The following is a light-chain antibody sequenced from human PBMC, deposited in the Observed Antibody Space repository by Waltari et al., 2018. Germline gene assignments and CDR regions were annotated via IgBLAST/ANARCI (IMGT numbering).Light chain of an antibody. V-gene: IGLV1-47*01. CDR2: RNN. Sequence: QSVLTQPPSASGTPGQRVTISCSGSRSNIGSNYVYWYQQVPGTAPKLLIYRNNQRPSGVPDRCSGSKSGTSASLASGGLRSEDEVDYYCAAWDDGLRGRVFGGGTKVTVL. CDR1: RSNIGSNY. J-gene: IGLJ3*02. CDR3: AAWDDGLRGRV.